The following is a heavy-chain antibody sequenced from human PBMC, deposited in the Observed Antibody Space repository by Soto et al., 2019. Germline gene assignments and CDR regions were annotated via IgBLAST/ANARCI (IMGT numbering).Heavy chain of an antibody. CDR2: VRPTGDT. CDR3: AKAVSSRRWFDP. V-gene: IGHV4-4*07. CDR1: GASIKSYH. Sequence: QVQLQESGPGLVKPSETLSLTCAVSGASIKSYHWSWIRQPAGKGLEWVGRVRPTGDTTYNPSLKSRVTMTMDTSRNEISLKMTPVTAADPAVYFCAKAVSSRRWFDPWGQGVLVIVSS. J-gene: IGHJ5*02.